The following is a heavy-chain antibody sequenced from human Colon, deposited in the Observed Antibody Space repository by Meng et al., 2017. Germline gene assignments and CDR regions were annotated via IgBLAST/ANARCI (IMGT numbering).Heavy chain of an antibody. CDR2: IYHTGRI. D-gene: IGHD4-17*01. J-gene: IGHJ4*02. CDR1: GGSFSSDNW. Sequence: QLPPQGSGPGLVKPSEAPFPTRALSGGSFSSDNWWSWVRQSPGRGLEWIAEIYHTGRINYNPSLKSRLTISLDKSKIQFSLKLSSVTAADTAVYYCVRQTLSEYRDSVYFDYWGQGTLVTVSS. CDR3: VRQTLSEYRDSVYFDY. V-gene: IGHV4-4*02.